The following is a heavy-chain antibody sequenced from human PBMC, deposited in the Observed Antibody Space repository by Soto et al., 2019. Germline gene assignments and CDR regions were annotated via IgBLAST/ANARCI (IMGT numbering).Heavy chain of an antibody. CDR2: IYWDDDK. J-gene: IGHJ4*02. D-gene: IGHD6-13*01. CDR1: GFSLSTSGVG. V-gene: IGHV2-5*02. CDR3: AHRTGDSSSWYVDYFDY. Sequence: SGPTLVNPTQTLTLTCTFSGFSLSTSGVGVGWIRQPPGKALEWLALIYWDDDKRYSPSLKSRLTITKDTSKNQVVLTMTNMDPVDTATYYCAHRTGDSSSWYVDYFDYWGQGTLVTAPQ.